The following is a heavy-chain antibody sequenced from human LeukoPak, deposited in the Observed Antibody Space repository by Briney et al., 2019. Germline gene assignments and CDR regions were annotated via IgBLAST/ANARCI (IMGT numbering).Heavy chain of an antibody. D-gene: IGHD6-13*01. CDR2: INPSGGST. CDR1: GYTFTSYY. Sequence: ASVKVSCKASGYTFTSYYMHWVRPAPGQGLEWMGIINPSGGSTSYAQKFQGRVTMTRDMSTSTVYMELSSLRSEDTAVYYCARVPRAPPYSSSWTKDYWGQGTLVTVSS. CDR3: ARVPRAPPYSSSWTKDY. J-gene: IGHJ4*02. V-gene: IGHV1-46*01.